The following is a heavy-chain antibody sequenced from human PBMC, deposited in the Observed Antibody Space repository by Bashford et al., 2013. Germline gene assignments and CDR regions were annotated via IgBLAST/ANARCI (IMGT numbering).Heavy chain of an antibody. V-gene: IGHV3-23*01. D-gene: IGHD2-21*02. Sequence: GGSLRLSCAASGFTFSIYAMTWVRQTPGKGLEWVSTISGSGDTTYYALSVKGRFTISRDNSKNTLSLQMQSLRVDDTAVYYCAKTPVTQFDYFDCWGQGTLVTVSS. J-gene: IGHJ4*02. CDR3: AKTPVTQFDYFDC. CDR1: GFTFSIYA. CDR2: ISGSGDTT.